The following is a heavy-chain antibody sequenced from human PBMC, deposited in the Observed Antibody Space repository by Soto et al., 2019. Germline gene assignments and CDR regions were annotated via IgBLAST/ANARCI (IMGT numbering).Heavy chain of an antibody. D-gene: IGHD3-22*01. Sequence: GGSLRLSCAASGFTFSRAAMSWVRQAPGKGLEWVSLISGGGGSTYYADSVKGRFTITRDNSKNTLFVQMNSLRADDTAVYYCAKDTYYHDSXGYYTFDHWXQGT. V-gene: IGHV3-23*01. CDR1: GFTFSRAA. J-gene: IGHJ4*02. CDR3: AKDTYYHDSXGYYTFDH. CDR2: ISGGGGST.